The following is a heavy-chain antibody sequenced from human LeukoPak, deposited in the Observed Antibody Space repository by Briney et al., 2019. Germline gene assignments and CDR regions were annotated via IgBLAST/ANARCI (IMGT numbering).Heavy chain of an antibody. V-gene: IGHV3-15*01. D-gene: IGHD3-3*01. Sequence: GGSLRLSCAASGFTFSSYAMSWVRQAPGKGLEWVGRIKSKTDGGTTDYAAPVKGRFTISRDDSKNTLYLQMNSLKTEDTAVYYCTTDPTPPYYDFWSGYDTSIDYWGQGTLVTVSS. J-gene: IGHJ4*02. CDR3: TTDPTPPYYDFWSGYDTSIDY. CDR2: IKSKTDGGTT. CDR1: GFTFSSYA.